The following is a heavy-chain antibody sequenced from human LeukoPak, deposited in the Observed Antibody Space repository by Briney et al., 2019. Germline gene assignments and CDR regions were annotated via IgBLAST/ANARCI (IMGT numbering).Heavy chain of an antibody. V-gene: IGHV3-23*01. CDR2: ISGSGGST. CDR3: AKSPSDISCYYLDAFDI. D-gene: IGHD3-22*01. Sequence: GGSLRLSCAASGFTFSSYAMSWVRQAPGKGLEWVSAISGSGGSTYYADSVKGRFTISRDNSKNTLYLQMNTLRAEDTAVYYCAKSPSDISCYYLDAFDIWGQGTMVTVSS. CDR1: GFTFSSYA. J-gene: IGHJ3*02.